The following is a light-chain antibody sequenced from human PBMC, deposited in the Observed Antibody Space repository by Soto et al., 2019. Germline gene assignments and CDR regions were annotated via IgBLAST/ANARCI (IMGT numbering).Light chain of an antibody. CDR3: AAWDDSLNGVL. CDR1: SSDVGGYNY. V-gene: IGLV2-8*01. Sequence: QSALTQPPSASGSPGQSVTISCTGTSSDVGGYNYVSWYQQHPGKAPKLMISEVSKRPSGVPDRFSGSKSGTSASLAISGLQSEDEAAYYCAAWDDSLNGVLFGGGTKLTVL. J-gene: IGLJ2*01. CDR2: EVS.